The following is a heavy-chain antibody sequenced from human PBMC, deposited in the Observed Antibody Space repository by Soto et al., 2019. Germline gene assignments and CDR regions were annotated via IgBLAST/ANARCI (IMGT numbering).Heavy chain of an antibody. J-gene: IGHJ4*02. V-gene: IGHV4-4*07. Sequence: SEARCLTCTVSVCSISIYYLSWIRQPAGKGLEWIGRIYTSGSTNYNPSLKSRVTMSVDTSKNQFSLKLSSVTAADTAVYYCAASEEWPRFDYWGQGTLVTVS. D-gene: IGHD3-3*01. CDR3: AASEEWPRFDY. CDR1: VCSISIYY. CDR2: IYTSGST.